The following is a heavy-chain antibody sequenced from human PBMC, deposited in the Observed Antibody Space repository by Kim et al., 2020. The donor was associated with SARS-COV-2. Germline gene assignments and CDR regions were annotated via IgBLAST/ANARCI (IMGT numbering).Heavy chain of an antibody. CDR2: INPNSGGT. CDR3: ARSYCSSTSCYFDYYYYMDV. CDR1: GYTFTGYY. D-gene: IGHD2-2*01. J-gene: IGHJ6*03. Sequence: ASVKVSCKASGYTFTGYYMHWVRQAPGQGLEWMGWINPNSGGTNYAQKFQGRVTMTRDTSISTAYMELSRLRSDDTAVYYCARSYCSSTSCYFDYYYYMDVWGKGTTVTVSS. V-gene: IGHV1-2*02.